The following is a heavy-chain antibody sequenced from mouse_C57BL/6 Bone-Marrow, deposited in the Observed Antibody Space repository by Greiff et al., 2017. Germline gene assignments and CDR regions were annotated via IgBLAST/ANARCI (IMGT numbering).Heavy chain of an antibody. CDR1: GYTFTGYW. Sequence: VQLQQPGAELVRPGSSVKLSCKASGYTFTGYWMHWVKQRPIQGLEWIGNIDPSDSETHYNQKFKDKATLTVDKSSSTAYMQLSSLTSEDSAVYYCARGGSYWYFDVWGTGTTVTVSS. CDR2: IDPSDSET. CDR3: ARGGSYWYFDV. V-gene: IGHV1-52*01. J-gene: IGHJ1*03.